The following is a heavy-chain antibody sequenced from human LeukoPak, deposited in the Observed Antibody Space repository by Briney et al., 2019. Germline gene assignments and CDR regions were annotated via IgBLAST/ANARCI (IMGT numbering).Heavy chain of an antibody. V-gene: IGHV4-38-2*02. Sequence: NSSETLSLTCTVSGYSISSGYYWGWIRQPPGKGLEWIGSIYHSGSTYYNPSLKSRVTISVDTSKNQFSLKLSSVTAADTAVYYCARVSVDTAIFDAFDIWGQGTMVTVSS. J-gene: IGHJ3*02. D-gene: IGHD5-18*01. CDR3: ARVSVDTAIFDAFDI. CDR1: GYSISSGYY. CDR2: IYHSGST.